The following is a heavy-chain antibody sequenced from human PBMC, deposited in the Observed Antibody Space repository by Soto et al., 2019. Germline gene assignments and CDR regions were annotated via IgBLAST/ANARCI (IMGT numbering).Heavy chain of an antibody. Sequence: GASVKVSCKASGYTFTTYAIHWVRQAPGQTLEWMGWINAGNGNPKYSQKFQGRVTITRDTSASTAYMELSSLSSEDTAVYFCARVLLGSGNYYNNFDFWGQGTLVTVSS. D-gene: IGHD3-10*01. CDR1: GYTFTTYA. CDR3: ARVLLGSGNYYNNFDF. V-gene: IGHV1-3*01. CDR2: INAGNGNP. J-gene: IGHJ4*02.